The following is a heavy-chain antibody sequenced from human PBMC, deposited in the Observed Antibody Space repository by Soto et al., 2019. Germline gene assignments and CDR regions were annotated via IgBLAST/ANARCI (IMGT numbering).Heavy chain of an antibody. V-gene: IGHV4-30-4*01. Sequence: SETLSLTCSVSGDSISNLDYFWAWIRQPPGRALEYIGYIYKSATTYYNPSFESRVAIPVDTSKSQFSLNVTSVTAADTAVYFCARGRYCLTGRCFPNWFDSWGQGALVTVSS. CDR1: GDSISNLDYF. CDR2: IYKSATT. CDR3: ARGRYCLTGRCFPNWFDS. J-gene: IGHJ5*01. D-gene: IGHD7-27*01.